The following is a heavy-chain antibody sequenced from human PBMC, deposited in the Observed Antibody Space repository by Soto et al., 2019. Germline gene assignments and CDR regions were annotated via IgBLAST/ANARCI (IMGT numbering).Heavy chain of an antibody. V-gene: IGHV3-30*18. Sequence: VQLVESGGGVVQPGRSLRLSCVASGFTFSSYAMHWVRQAPGKGLEWVAIMSYDGNNQYYAGSVKGRFTISRDNFKNTLYLQMNSLRAEDTAVYYCAKALGELSPESFDYWGQGILVTVSS. CDR2: MSYDGNNQ. CDR3: AKALGELSPESFDY. J-gene: IGHJ4*02. CDR1: GFTFSSYA. D-gene: IGHD3-16*02.